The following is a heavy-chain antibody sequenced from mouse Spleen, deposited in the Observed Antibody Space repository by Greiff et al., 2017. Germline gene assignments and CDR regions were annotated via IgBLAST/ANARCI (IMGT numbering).Heavy chain of an antibody. V-gene: IGHV1-7*01. CDR1: GYTFTSYW. CDR2: INPSSGYT. J-gene: IGHJ2*01. D-gene: IGHD3-2*01. CDR3: ARSDSSGWYYFDY. Sequence: QVQLQQSGAELAKPGASVKLSCKASGYTFTSYWMHWVKQRPGQGLEWIGYINPSSGYTKYNQKFKDKATSTADKSSSTAYMQLSSLTYEDSAVYYCARSDSSGWYYFDYWGQGTTLTVSS.